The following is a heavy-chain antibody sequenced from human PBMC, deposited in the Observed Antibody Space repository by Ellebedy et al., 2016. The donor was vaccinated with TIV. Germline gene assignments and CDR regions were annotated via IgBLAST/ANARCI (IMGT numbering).Heavy chain of an antibody. D-gene: IGHD2-2*01. CDR2: IYYSGST. Sequence: SETLSLXCTVSGGSISSYYWSWIRQPPGKGLEWIGYIYYSGSTNYNPSLKSRVTISVDTSKNQFSLKLSSVTAADTAVYYCARTGYCSSTSCYWGAVDYWGQGTLVTVSS. CDR3: ARTGYCSSTSCYWGAVDY. J-gene: IGHJ4*02. CDR1: GGSISSYY. V-gene: IGHV4-59*13.